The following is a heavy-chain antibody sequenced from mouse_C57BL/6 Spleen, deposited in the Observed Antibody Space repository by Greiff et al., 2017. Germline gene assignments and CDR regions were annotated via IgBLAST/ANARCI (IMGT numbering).Heavy chain of an antibody. D-gene: IGHD2-4*01. CDR3: AIYDYDDGYAMDY. CDR1: GYTFTNYW. J-gene: IGHJ4*01. CDR2: IYPGGGYT. V-gene: IGHV1-63*01. Sequence: VQLQQSGAELVRPGTSVKMSCKASGYTFTNYWIGWAKQRPGHGLEWIGDIYPGGGYTNYNEKFKGKATLTADKSSSTAYLQFSSLTSEDSAVFYCAIYDYDDGYAMDYWGQGTSVTVSS.